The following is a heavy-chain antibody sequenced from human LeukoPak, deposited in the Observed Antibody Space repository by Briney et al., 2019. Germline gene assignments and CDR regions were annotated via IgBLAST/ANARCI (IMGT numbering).Heavy chain of an antibody. CDR2: INHSGST. Sequence: SETLSLTCAVYGGSFSGYYWSWIRQPPGKGLEWIGEINHSGSTNYNPSLKSRVTISVDTSKNQFPLKLSSVPAADTAVYYCARGHSSASILPGTYGMDVWGQGTTVTVSS. J-gene: IGHJ6*02. CDR1: GGSFSGYY. V-gene: IGHV4-34*01. CDR3: ARGHSSASILPGTYGMDV. D-gene: IGHD6-19*01.